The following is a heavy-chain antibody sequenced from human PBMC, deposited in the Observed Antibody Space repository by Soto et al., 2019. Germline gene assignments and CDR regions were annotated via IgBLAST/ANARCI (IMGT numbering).Heavy chain of an antibody. J-gene: IGHJ4*02. D-gene: IGHD3-10*01. CDR2: IWYDGSNK. V-gene: IGHV3-33*01. Sequence: QVQLVESGGGVVQPGRSLRLSCAASGFTFSSYGMHWVRQAPGKGLEWVAVIWYDGSNKYYADSVKGRFTISRDNSKNTLYLQMNSLRAEDTAVYYCAREVLWDYYGSGSLIDYWGKGTLVTVSS. CDR3: AREVLWDYYGSGSLIDY. CDR1: GFTFSSYG.